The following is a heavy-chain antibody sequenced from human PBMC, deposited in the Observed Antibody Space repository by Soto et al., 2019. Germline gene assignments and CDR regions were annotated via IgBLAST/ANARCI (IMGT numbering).Heavy chain of an antibody. CDR3: ARGVGATMTVVRFDP. CDR1: GGSVSIGDYY. V-gene: IGHV4-30-4*01. Sequence: SETLSLTCTVSGGSVSIGDYYWSCLRQSPGKGLEWIGHIYYSGSAFYNPSLKSRVSISADTSKNQFSLKLSSVTAADTAVYYCARGVGATMTVVRFDPWGQGTLVTVSS. CDR2: IYYSGSA. J-gene: IGHJ5*02. D-gene: IGHD3-22*01.